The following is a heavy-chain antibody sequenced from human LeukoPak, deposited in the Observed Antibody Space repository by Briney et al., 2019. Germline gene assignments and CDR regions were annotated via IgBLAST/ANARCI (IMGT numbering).Heavy chain of an antibody. J-gene: IGHJ4*02. Sequence: GESLKISCKGSGYRFTSYWIGWVRQMPGKGLEWMGIIYPGDSDTRYSPSFQGQVTISADKSISTAYLQWSSLKASDTAMYYCARRFSNYYDSSGYYYFDYWGQGTLVTVSS. V-gene: IGHV5-51*01. CDR1: GYRFTSYW. D-gene: IGHD3-22*01. CDR3: ARRFSNYYDSSGYYYFDY. CDR2: IYPGDSDT.